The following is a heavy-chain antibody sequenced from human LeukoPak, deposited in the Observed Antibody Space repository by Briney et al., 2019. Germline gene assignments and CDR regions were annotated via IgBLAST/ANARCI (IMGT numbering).Heavy chain of an antibody. CDR3: ATWGHDFWSGWPDY. CDR2: ISSSSNTI. Sequence: GGSLRLSCAASGFTFSSYSMNWVRQAPGKGLEWVSYISSSSNTIYYADSVRGRFTISRDNAKNSLYLQMNSLRAEGTAVYYCATWGHDFWSGWPDYWGQGTLVTVSS. J-gene: IGHJ4*02. D-gene: IGHD3-3*01. V-gene: IGHV3-48*01. CDR1: GFTFSSYS.